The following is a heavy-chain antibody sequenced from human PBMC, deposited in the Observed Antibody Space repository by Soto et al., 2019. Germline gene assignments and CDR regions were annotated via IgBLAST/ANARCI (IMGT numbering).Heavy chain of an antibody. CDR2: IYYSGST. V-gene: IGHV4-59*12. CDR1: GGSISSYY. J-gene: IGHJ5*02. Sequence: SETLSLTCTVSGGSISSYYWSWIRQPPGKGLEWIGDIYYSGSTNYNPSLKSRVTISVDTSKNQFSLKLSSVTAADTAVYYCASVAKTINWPDNWGQGTLVTVSS. CDR3: ASVAKTINWPDN.